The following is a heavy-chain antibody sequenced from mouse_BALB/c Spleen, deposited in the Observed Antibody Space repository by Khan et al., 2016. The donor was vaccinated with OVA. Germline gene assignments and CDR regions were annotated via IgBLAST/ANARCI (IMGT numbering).Heavy chain of an antibody. Sequence: EVELVESGGGLVKPGGSLKLSCAASAFTFSSYTMYWVRQTPEKRLDWVATISSGGTYTYYPDSVKGRFTISRDNAKHTLYLQMSSLKSEDPAMYDCTRDGNYAHWYFDVWGAGTTVTVSS. D-gene: IGHD2-1*01. CDR2: ISSGGTYT. CDR3: TRDGNYAHWYFDV. CDR1: AFTFSSYT. V-gene: IGHV5-6-4*01. J-gene: IGHJ1*01.